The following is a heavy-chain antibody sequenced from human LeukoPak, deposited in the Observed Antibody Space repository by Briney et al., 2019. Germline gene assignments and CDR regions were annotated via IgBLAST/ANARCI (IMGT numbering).Heavy chain of an antibody. CDR3: ARDRDRRGGSYYFDC. D-gene: IGHD1-26*01. Sequence: SETLSLTCAVYGGSLSGYYWSWIRQPPGEGLVGCGGIYYSGSTYYNPSLKSRVTISVDTSKNQCSLKRSSVTAADTAVYYCARDRDRRGGSYYFDCWGQGTLVTVSS. CDR1: GGSLSGYY. CDR2: IYYSGST. J-gene: IGHJ4*02. V-gene: IGHV4-34*01.